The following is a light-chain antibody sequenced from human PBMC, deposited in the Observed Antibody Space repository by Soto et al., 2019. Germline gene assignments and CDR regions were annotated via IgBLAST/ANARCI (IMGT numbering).Light chain of an antibody. J-gene: IGLJ1*01. CDR1: SSNIGSNY. V-gene: IGLV1-47*01. Sequence: VLTQPPSASGTPGQRVTISCSGSSSNIGSNYVYWYQQLPGTAPKLLIYRNNQRPSGVPGRFSGSKSGTSASLAISGLRSEDEADYYCAAWDDSLSAHNYVFGTGTKVTVL. CDR2: RNN. CDR3: AAWDDSLSAHNYV.